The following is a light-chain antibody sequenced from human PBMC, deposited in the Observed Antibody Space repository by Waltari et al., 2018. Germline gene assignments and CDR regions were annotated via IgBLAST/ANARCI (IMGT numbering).Light chain of an antibody. V-gene: IGLV2-23*02. CDR1: RSDIGNYNF. J-gene: IGLJ3*02. Sequence: QSSLTQPASVPGPPGQSFTIPCTGTRSDIGNYNFVSRYQHQPGEAPTLVIYDVSARPSGVSPRLSCAESGSAAALPISGLQPEDEADYYCCSYEVTASWLFGGGTKLTVL. CDR2: DVS. CDR3: CSYEVTASWL.